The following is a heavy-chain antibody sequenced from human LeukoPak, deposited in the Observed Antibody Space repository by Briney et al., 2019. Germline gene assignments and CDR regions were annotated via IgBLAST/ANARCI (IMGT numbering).Heavy chain of an antibody. J-gene: IGHJ3*02. CDR2: ISSSGSTI. V-gene: IGHV3-11*04. D-gene: IGHD3-22*01. Sequence: GXSLXLSCAASGFTFSDYYMSWIRQAPGKGLEWGSYISSSGSTIYYADSVKGRFTISRDNAKNSLYLQMNSLRAEDTAVYYCARNYYYDSSGPWTKTRPGAFDIWGQGTMVTVSS. CDR3: ARNYYYDSSGPWTKTRPGAFDI. CDR1: GFTFSDYY.